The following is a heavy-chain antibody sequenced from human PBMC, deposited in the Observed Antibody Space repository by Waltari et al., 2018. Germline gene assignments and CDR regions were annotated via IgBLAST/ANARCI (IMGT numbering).Heavy chain of an antibody. V-gene: IGHV1-2*02. J-gene: IGHJ3*02. CDR3: AREREREATYDFWAFDI. D-gene: IGHD3-3*01. Sequence: QVQLVQSGAEVKKPGASVKVSCKASGYTFTGYYMHWVRQAPGQGLEWMGWINPNSGGTNYAQKFQGRVTMTRDTSISTAYMELSRLRSDDTAVYYCAREREREATYDFWAFDIWGQGTMVTVSS. CDR2: INPNSGGT. CDR1: GYTFTGYY.